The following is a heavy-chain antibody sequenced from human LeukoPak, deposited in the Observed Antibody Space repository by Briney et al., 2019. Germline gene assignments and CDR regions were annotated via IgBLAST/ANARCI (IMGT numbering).Heavy chain of an antibody. CDR1: GGSISSYY. Sequence: SETLSLTCTVSGGSISSYYWSWIRQPPGKGLEWIGYIYYSGSTNYNPSLKSRVTISVDTSKNQFSLKLSSVTAADTAVYYCARETTVTEDAFDIWGQGTMVTVSS. D-gene: IGHD4-17*01. CDR2: IYYSGST. CDR3: ARETTVTEDAFDI. V-gene: IGHV4-59*01. J-gene: IGHJ3*02.